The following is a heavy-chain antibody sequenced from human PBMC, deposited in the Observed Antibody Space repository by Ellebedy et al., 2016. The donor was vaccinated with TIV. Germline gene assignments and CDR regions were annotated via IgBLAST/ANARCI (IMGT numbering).Heavy chain of an antibody. J-gene: IGHJ5*02. CDR1: GGTFSSYA. CDR3: ASPYYDSSGYYGAA. CDR2: IIPIFGTA. Sequence: SVKVSXXASGGTFSSYAISWVRQAPGQGLEWMGGIIPIFGTANYAQKFQGRVTITADESTSTAYMELSSLRSEDTAVYYCASPYYDSSGYYGAAWGQGTLVTVSS. V-gene: IGHV1-69*13. D-gene: IGHD3-22*01.